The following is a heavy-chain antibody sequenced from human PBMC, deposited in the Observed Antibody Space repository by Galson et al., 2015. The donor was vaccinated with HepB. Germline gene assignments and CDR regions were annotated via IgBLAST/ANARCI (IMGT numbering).Heavy chain of an antibody. D-gene: IGHD3-10*01. Sequence: SVKVSCKASGYIFTDYGINWVRQAPGQGVEWMGWVNTNTGNPTYAQDFAGRFVFSLDTSVSTTYLQISSLKAEDTAVYYCARTPQYGSGSYNVWFDPWGQGILVTVSS. CDR1: GYIFTDYG. CDR3: ARTPQYGSGSYNVWFDP. V-gene: IGHV7-4-1*02. CDR2: VNTNTGNP. J-gene: IGHJ5*02.